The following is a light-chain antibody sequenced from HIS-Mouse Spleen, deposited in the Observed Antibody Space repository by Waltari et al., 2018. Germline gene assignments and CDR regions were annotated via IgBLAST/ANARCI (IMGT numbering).Light chain of an antibody. CDR2: RDS. CDR3: QVWDSSTVV. V-gene: IGLV3-9*01. Sequence: SYELTQPLSVSVALGQTARITCGGNNIGSKNVHWYQQKPGQAPVLVLYRDSNRPSGIAERVSGANSGNTATRTSSRAQAGDEADDYCQVWDSSTVVFGGGTKLTVL. J-gene: IGLJ2*01. CDR1: NIGSKN.